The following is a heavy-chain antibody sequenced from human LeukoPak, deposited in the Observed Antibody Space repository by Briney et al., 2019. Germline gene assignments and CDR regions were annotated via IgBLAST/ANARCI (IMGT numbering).Heavy chain of an antibody. D-gene: IGHD2-2*01. J-gene: IGHJ3*02. CDR2: IKTDGSEK. V-gene: IGHV3-7*01. CDR1: GFTFSNYW. Sequence: GGSLRLSCEGSGFTFSNYWMGWVRQAPGKGLQWVANIKTDGSEKYYVDSVKGRFTISRDNAKNSLYLQMNSLRAEDTAVYYCARVGTVVVPAAKGAFDIWGQGTMVTVSS. CDR3: ARVGTVVVPAAKGAFDI.